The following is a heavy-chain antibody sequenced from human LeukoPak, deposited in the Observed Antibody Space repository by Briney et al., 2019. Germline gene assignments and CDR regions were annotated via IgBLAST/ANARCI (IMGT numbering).Heavy chain of an antibody. CDR3: ARDHSSGWYSDYFDY. V-gene: IGHV3-33*01. CDR1: GFTFSSYG. J-gene: IGHJ4*02. CDR2: IWYDGSNK. D-gene: IGHD6-19*01. Sequence: GGSLRLSCAASGFTFSSYGMHWVRQAPGKGLEWVAVIWYDGSNKYYADSVKGRFTISRDNSKNTLYLQMHSLRAEDTAVYYCARDHSSGWYSDYFDYWGQGTLVTVSS.